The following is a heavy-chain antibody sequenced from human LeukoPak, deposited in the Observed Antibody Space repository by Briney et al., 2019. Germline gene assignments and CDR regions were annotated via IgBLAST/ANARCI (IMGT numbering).Heavy chain of an antibody. J-gene: IGHJ3*02. CDR1: GYTFTSYY. Sequence: GASVKVSCKASGYTFTSYYMHWVRQAPGQGLEWMGIINPNSGGTNYAQKFQGRVTMTRDTSISTAYMELSRLRSDDTAVYYCARGRGAENDAFDIWGQGTMVTVSS. D-gene: IGHD2-15*01. CDR3: ARGRGAENDAFDI. V-gene: IGHV1-2*02. CDR2: INPNSGGT.